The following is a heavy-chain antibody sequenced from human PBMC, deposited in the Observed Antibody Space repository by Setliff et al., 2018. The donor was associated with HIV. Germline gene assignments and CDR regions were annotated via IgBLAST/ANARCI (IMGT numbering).Heavy chain of an antibody. J-gene: IGHJ4*02. CDR2: IHRSGTT. CDR3: ARMGASIFSTKLYIDF. Sequence: ETLSLTCAVSGYSVSSGYYWGWIRQPPGKGLEWIGNIHRSGTTYYNPSLRSRVTVSLHTSRNQFSLNLKSVTAADTALYYCARMGASIFSTKLYIDFWGQGTLVTVSS. V-gene: IGHV4-38-2*01. CDR1: GYSVSSGYY. D-gene: IGHD3-9*01.